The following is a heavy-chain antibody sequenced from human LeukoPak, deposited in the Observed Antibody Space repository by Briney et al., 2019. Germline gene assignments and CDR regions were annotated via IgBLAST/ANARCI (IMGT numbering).Heavy chain of an antibody. CDR2: INSDGSST. Sequence: PGGSLRLSCAASGFTFSTYCMHWVRQAPGKGLVGVAQINSDGSSTSYADSVKGRFTISRDNAKNTLYLQMINLRAEATAVYYCGSLTVVAKDHWGQGTLVTVSS. J-gene: IGHJ4*02. CDR1: GFTFSTYC. V-gene: IGHV3-74*01. D-gene: IGHD3-22*01. CDR3: GSLTVVAKDH.